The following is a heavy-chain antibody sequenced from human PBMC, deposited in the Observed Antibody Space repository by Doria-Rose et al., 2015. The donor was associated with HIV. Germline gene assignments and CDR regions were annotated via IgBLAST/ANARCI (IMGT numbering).Heavy chain of an antibody. V-gene: IGHV2-26*01. D-gene: IGHD6-13*01. J-gene: IGHJ4*02. CDR3: ARIKSSRWYHKYYFDF. Sequence: SGPVLVKPTETLTLTCTVSGVSISSPGMGVSWIRQPPGKALEWLADILSDDERSYKTSLKSRLTISRGTSKSQVVLTMTDVDPVDTATYYCARIKSSRWYHKYYFDFWGQGTLVIVSA. CDR1: GVSISSPGMG. CDR2: ILSDDER.